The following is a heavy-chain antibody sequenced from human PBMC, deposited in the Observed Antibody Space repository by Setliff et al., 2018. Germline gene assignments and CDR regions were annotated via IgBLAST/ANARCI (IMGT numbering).Heavy chain of an antibody. CDR2: INGASGNT. CDR1: GYSLSAYV. CDR3: ARGFDYYGSSRWDVFDI. D-gene: IGHD3-22*01. J-gene: IGHJ3*02. Sequence: ASVKVSCKASGYSLSAYVMHWVRQAPGQRLEWMGWINGASGNTKYSQKCQGRVTITRDTSASTAHMELSSLRSEDTAVYYCARGFDYYGSSRWDVFDIWGQGTMVTVSS. V-gene: IGHV1-3*01.